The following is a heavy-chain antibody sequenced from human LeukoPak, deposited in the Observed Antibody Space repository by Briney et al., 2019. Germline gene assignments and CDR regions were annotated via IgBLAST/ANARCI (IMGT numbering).Heavy chain of an antibody. Sequence: GGSLRLSCAASGFTFSSYAMSWVRQAPGKGLEWVSAISGSGGSTYYADSVKGRFTISRDNSKNTLYLQMNSLRAEDTAVYYCAKVVAARPSLHIDYWGQGTLATVSS. CDR2: ISGSGGST. V-gene: IGHV3-23*01. CDR1: GFTFSSYA. CDR3: AKVVAARPSLHIDY. D-gene: IGHD6-6*01. J-gene: IGHJ4*02.